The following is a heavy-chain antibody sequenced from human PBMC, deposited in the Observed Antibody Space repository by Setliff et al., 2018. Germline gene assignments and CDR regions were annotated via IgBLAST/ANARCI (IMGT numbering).Heavy chain of an antibody. CDR1: GYTFSTYG. D-gene: IGHD3-3*01. J-gene: IGHJ4*02. Sequence: ASVKVSCKDSGYTFSTYGISWVRQAPGQGLEWMGWISAYNGNTNYAQRFQGRVTMTTDTSTSTAYMELRSLRSDDTAVYYCARRTEYYNFWSGYYDYWGQGTLVTVSS. V-gene: IGHV1-18*01. CDR2: ISAYNGNT. CDR3: ARRTEYYNFWSGYYDY.